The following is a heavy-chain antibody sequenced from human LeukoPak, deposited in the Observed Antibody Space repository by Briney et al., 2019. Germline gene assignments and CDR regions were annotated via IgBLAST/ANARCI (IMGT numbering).Heavy chain of an antibody. CDR3: ARDVIDDVGGYYPYYYYYGMDV. CDR2: ISYDGSNK. J-gene: IGHJ6*02. Sequence: PGGSLRLSCAASGFTFSSYAMHWVRQAPGEGLEWVAVISYDGSNKYYADSVKGRFTISRDNSKNTLYLQMNSLRAEDTAVYYCARDVIDDVGGYYPYYYYYGMDVWGQGTTVTVSS. CDR1: GFTFSSYA. D-gene: IGHD3-22*01. V-gene: IGHV3-30-3*01.